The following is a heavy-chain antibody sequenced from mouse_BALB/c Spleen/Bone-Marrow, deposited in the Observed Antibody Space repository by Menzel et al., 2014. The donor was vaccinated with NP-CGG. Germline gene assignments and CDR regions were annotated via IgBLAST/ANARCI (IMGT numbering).Heavy chain of an antibody. J-gene: IGHJ3*01. V-gene: IGHV1-55*01. CDR2: IYPGSGST. D-gene: IGHD3-1*01. Sequence: VKLQESGAELVKPGTSVKLSCKASGYNFXSYWINWVKLRPGQGLEWTGDIYPGSGSTNYNEKFKSKATLTVDTSSSTAYMQLSSLASEDSALYYCARFSQLGLLAYWGQGTLVTVSA. CDR3: ARFSQLGLLAY. CDR1: GYNFXSYW.